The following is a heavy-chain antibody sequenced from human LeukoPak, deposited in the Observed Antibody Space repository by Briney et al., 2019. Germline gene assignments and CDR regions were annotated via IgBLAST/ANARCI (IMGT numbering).Heavy chain of an antibody. D-gene: IGHD3-22*01. Sequence: SETLSLTCTVSGGSISSYYWSWIRQPPGKGLEWVGYIYYSGSTNYNPSLKSRVTISVDTSKNQFSLKLSSVTAADTAVYYCARQRHYYDSSGYYPDAFDIWGQGTMVTVSS. CDR3: ARQRHYYDSSGYYPDAFDI. CDR1: GGSISSYY. J-gene: IGHJ3*02. V-gene: IGHV4-59*08. CDR2: IYYSGST.